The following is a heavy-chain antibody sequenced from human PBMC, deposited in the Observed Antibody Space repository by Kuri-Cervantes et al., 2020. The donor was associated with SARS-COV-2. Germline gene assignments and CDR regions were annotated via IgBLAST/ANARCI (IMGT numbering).Heavy chain of an antibody. D-gene: IGHD2-2*01. CDR1: GYTFTSYG. CDR2: ISAYNGNT. J-gene: IGHJ5*02. CDR3: ARQRVYCSSTSCYGRGWFDP. Sequence: ASVKVSCKASGYTFTSYGISWVRQAPGQGLEWMGWISAYNGNTNYAQKLQGRVTMTTDTSTSTAYMELRSLRSDDTAVYYCARQRVYCSSTSCYGRGWFDPWGQGTLVTVSS. V-gene: IGHV1-18*01.